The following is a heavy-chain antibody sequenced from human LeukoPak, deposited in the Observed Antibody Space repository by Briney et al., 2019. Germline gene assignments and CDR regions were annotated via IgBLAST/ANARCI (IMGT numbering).Heavy chain of an antibody. CDR1: GFTFSSYD. V-gene: IGHV3-23*01. D-gene: IGHD1-26*01. CDR2: IRGSGGST. CDR3: AKFFSGDGY. J-gene: IGHJ4*02. Sequence: GGSLRLSCAASGFTFSSYDMSWVRQAPGKGLEWVSAIRGSGGSTYYADSVKGRFTISRDNSKNTLYLQMNSLRVEDTVVYYCAKFFSGDGYWGQGTLVTVSS.